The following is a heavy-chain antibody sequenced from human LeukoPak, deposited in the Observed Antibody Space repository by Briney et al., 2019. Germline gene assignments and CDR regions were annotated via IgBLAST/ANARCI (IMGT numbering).Heavy chain of an antibody. D-gene: IGHD4-11*01. V-gene: IGHV4-4*02. J-gene: IGHJ4*02. CDR3: ARHYSNYEFDY. CDR1: GGSISSTNW. Sequence: PSGTLSLTCAVSGGSISSTNWWSWVRQPPGKGLEWIGEIFHSGSTNYNPSLKSRVIISVDKSKSQFSLELSSVTAADTAVYYCARHYSNYEFDYWGQGTLVTVSS. CDR2: IFHSGST.